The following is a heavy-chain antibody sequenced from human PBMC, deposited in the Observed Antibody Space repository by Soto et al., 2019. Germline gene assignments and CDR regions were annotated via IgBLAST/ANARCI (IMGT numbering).Heavy chain of an antibody. CDR1: GGSISNYY. D-gene: IGHD2-15*01. CDR2: IYYTGHT. Sequence: PSETLSLTCTVSGGSISNYYWTWIRQPPGKGLEWIGYIYYTGHTNYNPSLKSRVTISVDTSKDQFSLMLRSVTAAYTAVYYCATNSPYCFGVSFYSAFYGIDTSAQRAALTLSS. J-gene: IGHJ6*02. V-gene: IGHV4-59*01. CDR3: ATNSPYCFGVSFYSAFYGIDT.